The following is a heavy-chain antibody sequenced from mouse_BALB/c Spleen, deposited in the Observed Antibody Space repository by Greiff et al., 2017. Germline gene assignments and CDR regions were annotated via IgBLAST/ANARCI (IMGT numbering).Heavy chain of an antibody. Sequence: EVQVVESGGGLVQPGGSLKLSCAASGFTFSSYGMSWVRQTPDKRLELVATINSNGGSTYYPDSVKGRFTISRDNAKNTLYLQMSSLKSEDTAMYYCARETTGYAMDYWGQGTSVTVSS. CDR2: INSNGGST. D-gene: IGHD1-1*01. CDR1: GFTFSSYG. V-gene: IGHV5-6-3*01. J-gene: IGHJ4*01. CDR3: ARETTGYAMDY.